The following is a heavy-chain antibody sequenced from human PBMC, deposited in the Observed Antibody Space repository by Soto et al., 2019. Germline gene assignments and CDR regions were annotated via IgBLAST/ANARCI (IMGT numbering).Heavy chain of an antibody. D-gene: IGHD3-22*01. CDR2: IRSKAYGGTA. J-gene: IGHJ5*02. CDR1: GFTFGDYA. V-gene: IGHV3-49*03. CDR3: TPQNFEYYYDSSGPGRWFDP. Sequence: SLRLSCTASGFTFGDYAMSWFRQAPGNGLEWVGFIRSKAYGGTAEYAASVKGRFTISRDDSKSIAYLQMNSLKTEDTAVYYCTPQNFEYYYDSSGPGRWFDPWGQGTLVTVSS.